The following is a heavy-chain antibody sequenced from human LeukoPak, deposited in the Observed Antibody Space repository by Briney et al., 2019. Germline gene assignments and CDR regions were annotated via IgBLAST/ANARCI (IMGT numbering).Heavy chain of an antibody. CDR2: INPNSGGT. Sequence: GASVKVSCKASGYTFTGYYMHWVRQAPGQGLEWMGWINPNSGGTNYAQKFQGWVTMTRDTSISTAYMELSRLRSDDTAVYYCAREVGLYDFWSGYDFDNWFDPWGQGTLVTVST. CDR1: GYTFTGYY. J-gene: IGHJ5*02. V-gene: IGHV1-2*04. CDR3: AREVGLYDFWSGYDFDNWFDP. D-gene: IGHD3-3*01.